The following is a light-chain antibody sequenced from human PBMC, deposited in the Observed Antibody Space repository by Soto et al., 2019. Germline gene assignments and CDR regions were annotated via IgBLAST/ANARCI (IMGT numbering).Light chain of an antibody. CDR2: AAS. CDR1: RDIADY. V-gene: IGKV1-27*01. Sequence: IQMIQSPSSLSASVGDRVTITCRAIRDIADYLAWYHQKPGQVPKLLIYAASALQSGVPSRFTASGSGTDFTLTITGLQPEDFAAYFCQNYTSAPWTFGQGTKVDIK. CDR3: QNYTSAPWT. J-gene: IGKJ1*01.